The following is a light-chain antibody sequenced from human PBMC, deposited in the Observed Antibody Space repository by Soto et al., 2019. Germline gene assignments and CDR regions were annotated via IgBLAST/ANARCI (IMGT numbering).Light chain of an antibody. V-gene: IGLV2-11*01. CDR1: NSDYNY. CDR3: CSYAGRDSLVV. J-gene: IGLJ2*01. Sequence: QSALTQPRSVSGSPGQPVTISCTGTNSDYNYVSWYQQHPGKAPKLMIYHVTNRPSGVPDRFSGSKSGNTASLIISGLQAEDEAAYYCCSYAGRDSLVVFGGGTKVTVL. CDR2: HVT.